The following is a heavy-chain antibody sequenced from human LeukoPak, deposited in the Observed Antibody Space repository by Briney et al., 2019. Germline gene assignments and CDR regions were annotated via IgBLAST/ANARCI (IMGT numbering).Heavy chain of an antibody. CDR2: IKSKTDGGTT. CDR3: TTEAGDYSDYDVDY. Sequence: GGSLRLSCAASGFTFSSYAMSWVRQAPGKGLEWVGRIKSKTDGGTTDYAAPVKGRFTISRDDSKNTLYLQMNSLKTEDTAVYYCTTEAGDYSDYDVDYWGQGTLVTVSS. V-gene: IGHV3-15*01. CDR1: GFTFSSYA. J-gene: IGHJ4*02. D-gene: IGHD4-11*01.